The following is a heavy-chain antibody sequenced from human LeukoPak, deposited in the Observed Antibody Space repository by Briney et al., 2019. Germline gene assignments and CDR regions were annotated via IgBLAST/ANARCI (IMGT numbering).Heavy chain of an antibody. J-gene: IGHJ5*02. CDR2: INAGNGNT. D-gene: IGHD2-2*01. Sequence: ASVKVSCKASGYTFTSYAMHWVRQAPGQRLEWMGWINAGNGNTKYSQKFQGRVTITRDTSASTAYMELSSLRSGDTAVYYCARDRGSIVVVPAAMPSGPLRPWGQGTLVTVSS. V-gene: IGHV1-3*01. CDR1: GYTFTSYA. CDR3: ARDRGSIVVVPAAMPSGPLRP.